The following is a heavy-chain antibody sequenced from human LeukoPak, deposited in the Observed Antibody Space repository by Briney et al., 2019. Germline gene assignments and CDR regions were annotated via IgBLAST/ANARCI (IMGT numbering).Heavy chain of an antibody. CDR3: ASAVSPFDP. D-gene: IGHD4-11*01. CDR1: GGSISSGGYY. V-gene: IGHV4-39*01. Sequence: SETLSLTCTVSGGSISSGGYYWGWIRQPPGKGLEWIGSIYYSGSTYYNPSLKSRVTISVDTSKNQFSLKLSSVTAADTAVYYCASAVSPFDPWGQGTLVTVSS. CDR2: IYYSGST. J-gene: IGHJ5*02.